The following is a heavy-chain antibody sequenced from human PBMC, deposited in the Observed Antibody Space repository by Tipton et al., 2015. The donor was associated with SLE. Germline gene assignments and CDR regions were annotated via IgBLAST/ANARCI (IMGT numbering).Heavy chain of an antibody. D-gene: IGHD3-10*01. CDR3: ARDHYGYNYYYVDV. V-gene: IGHV4-4*09. Sequence: TLSLTCSVSGGAVIHNYWSWIRQPPGKGLEWIGYIHSSGTTKYNSSLRSRVTISVDTSKNQFSLRLTSVTAADTAVYYCARDHYGYNYYYVDVWGRGATVTVSS. CDR1: GGAVIHNY. J-gene: IGHJ6*03. CDR2: IHSSGTT.